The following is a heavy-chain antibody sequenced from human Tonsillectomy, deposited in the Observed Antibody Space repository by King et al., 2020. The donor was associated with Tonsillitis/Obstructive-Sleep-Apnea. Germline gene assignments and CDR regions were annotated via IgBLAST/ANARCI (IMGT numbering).Heavy chain of an antibody. CDR2: IYSGGST. J-gene: IGHJ5*02. V-gene: IGHV3-66*01. CDR1: GFTVSSNH. Sequence: VQLVESGGGLVQPGGSLRLSCAASGFTVSSNHMSWVRQAPGKGLEWVSVIYSGGSTYYADSVKGRFTISRDNSKNTLYLQMNSLRAEDTAVYYCARVDSSSLYWFDPWGQGTLVTVSS. D-gene: IGHD6-6*01. CDR3: ARVDSSSLYWFDP.